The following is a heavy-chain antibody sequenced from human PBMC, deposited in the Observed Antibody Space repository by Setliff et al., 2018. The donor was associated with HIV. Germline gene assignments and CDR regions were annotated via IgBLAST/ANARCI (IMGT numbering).Heavy chain of an antibody. CDR3: AGSIVVVTAAPLT. CDR1: GGSISSSSYY. D-gene: IGHD2-21*02. Sequence: SETLSLTCTVSGGSISSSSYYWGWIRQPPGKGLEWIGSIYYSGRTYYNPSLKSRVTISVDTSKNQFSLKLSSVTAADTAVYYCAGSIVVVTAAPLTWGQGTLVTVSS. J-gene: IGHJ5*02. V-gene: IGHV4-39*01. CDR2: IYYSGRT.